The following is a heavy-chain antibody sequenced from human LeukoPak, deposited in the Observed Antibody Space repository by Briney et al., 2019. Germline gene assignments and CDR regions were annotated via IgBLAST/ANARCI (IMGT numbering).Heavy chain of an antibody. V-gene: IGHV1-2*02. J-gene: IGHJ5*02. CDR3: ARDYVGDNWFDP. D-gene: IGHD3-16*01. CDR1: GYTFTDYY. CDR2: ISPNSGGT. Sequence: ASVKVSCKASGYTFTDYYMHWVRQAPEQGLEWMGWISPNSGGTNYAQKFQGRVTMTRDTSISTAYMELSRLRSDDTAVYYCARDYVGDNWFDPWGQGTLVTVSS.